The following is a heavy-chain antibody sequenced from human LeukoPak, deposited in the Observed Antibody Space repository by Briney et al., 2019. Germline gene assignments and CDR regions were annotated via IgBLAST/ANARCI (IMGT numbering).Heavy chain of an antibody. V-gene: IGHV3-23*01. J-gene: IGHJ4*02. CDR1: GFTFSTYA. CDR2: ISGSGGTT. CDR3: AKEYRGGWPLDY. Sequence: PGGSLRLSCAASGFTFSTYAMSWVRQAPGKGLEWVSGISGSGGTTYYADSVKGRFTIFRDNSNNMLYLQMNSLRAEDTAVYYCAKEYRGGWPLDYWGQGTLVTVSS. D-gene: IGHD6-19*01.